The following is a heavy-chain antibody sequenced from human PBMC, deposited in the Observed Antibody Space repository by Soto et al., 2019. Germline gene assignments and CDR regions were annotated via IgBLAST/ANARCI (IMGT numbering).Heavy chain of an antibody. J-gene: IGHJ6*02. V-gene: IGHV4-39*02. Sequence: SETLSLTCTICGGSINSSNYYWGWVRQPPGKGLEWIGFFYHTGSLYYNPSLKSRGTISSATSKSHLSLRLRSVTAADAGVYYCARCAMTVAGQYYDAMDVWGLGTTVTVS. CDR1: GGSINSSNYY. D-gene: IGHD6-19*01. CDR3: ARCAMTVAGQYYDAMDV. CDR2: FYHTGSL.